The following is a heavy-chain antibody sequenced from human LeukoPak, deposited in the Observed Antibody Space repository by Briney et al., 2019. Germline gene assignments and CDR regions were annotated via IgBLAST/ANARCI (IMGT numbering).Heavy chain of an antibody. Sequence: GASVKVSCKASGYTFTGYYMHWVRQAPGQGLEWMGWINPNSGGTNYAQKFQGRVTMTRDTSISTAYMELSRLRSDDTAVYYCAREISSWYADKYLQHWGQGTLVTVSS. CDR1: GYTFTGYY. CDR2: INPNSGGT. V-gene: IGHV1-2*02. J-gene: IGHJ1*01. CDR3: AREISSWYADKYLQH. D-gene: IGHD6-13*01.